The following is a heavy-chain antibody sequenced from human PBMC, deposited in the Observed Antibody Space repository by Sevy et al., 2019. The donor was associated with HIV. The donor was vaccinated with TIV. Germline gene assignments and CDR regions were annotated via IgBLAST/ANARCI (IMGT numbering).Heavy chain of an antibody. J-gene: IGHJ4*02. Sequence: AAVNVSCKASGYIFSNYGISWVRQAPGQGLERMGWISAYNGNTNYAQKLQGRVTMTTDTSTDTAYMELRSLRSDDTAVYYCARVQGRYDTLFDYWGQGTPVTVSS. D-gene: IGHD3-22*01. V-gene: IGHV1-18*04. CDR3: ARVQGRYDTLFDY. CDR2: ISAYNGNT. CDR1: GYIFSNYG.